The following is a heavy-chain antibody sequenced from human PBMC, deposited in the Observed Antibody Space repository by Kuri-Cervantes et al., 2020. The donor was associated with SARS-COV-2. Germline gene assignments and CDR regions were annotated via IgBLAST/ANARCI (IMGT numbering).Heavy chain of an antibody. CDR2: ISSSGSTI. CDR1: GFTFSSYE. CDR3: ASQDIVVVPAANAFDI. Sequence: GESLKISCAASGFTFSSYEMNWVRQAPGKGLEWVSYISSSGSTIYYADSVKGRFTISRDNAKNPLYLQMNSLRAEDTAVYYCASQDIVVVPAANAFDIWGQGTMVTVSS. D-gene: IGHD2-2*01. V-gene: IGHV3-48*03. J-gene: IGHJ3*02.